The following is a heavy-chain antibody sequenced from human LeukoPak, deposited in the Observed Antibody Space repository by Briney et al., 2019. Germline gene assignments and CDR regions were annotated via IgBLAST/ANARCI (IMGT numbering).Heavy chain of an antibody. V-gene: IGHV1-18*01. CDR3: ARAGGWAVRDYYYRMDV. D-gene: IGHD1-26*01. Sequence: GASVKVSCKASVYTFTSHGISWVRQAPGQGLEWMGWISTYNGNTNYAQNLQGRVTMTKDTSTSTVYMELRSLGSDDTAVYYCARAGGWAVRDYYYRMDVWGQGTTVTVSS. CDR2: ISTYNGNT. CDR1: VYTFTSHG. J-gene: IGHJ6*02.